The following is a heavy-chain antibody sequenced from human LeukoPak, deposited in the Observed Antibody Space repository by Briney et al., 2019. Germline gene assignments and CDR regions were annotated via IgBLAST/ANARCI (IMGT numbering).Heavy chain of an antibody. CDR2: IHDSGSN. D-gene: IGHD5-24*01. V-gene: IGHV4-59*08. CDR3: VRLDAAAGRYLQFYY. CDR1: GGSINNYY. Sequence: SETLSLTCTVSGGSINNYYWSWIRQSPEKGLEWIGYIHDSGSNNYNPSLKSRVTISVDTSKNQFSLKLSSVTAADTAVYYCVRLDAAAGRYLQFYYWGQGTLVTVSS. J-gene: IGHJ4*02.